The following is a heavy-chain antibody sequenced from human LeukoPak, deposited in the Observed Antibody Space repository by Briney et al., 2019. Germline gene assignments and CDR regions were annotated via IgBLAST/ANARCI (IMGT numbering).Heavy chain of an antibody. CDR1: GGSSRSGDYF. J-gene: IGHJ4*02. D-gene: IGHD4-23*01. CDR2: IHYSGNT. V-gene: IGHV4-30-4*01. Sequence: SETLSLTCAVSGGSSRSGDYFWSWIRQPPGKGLEWIGHIHYSGNTYYNPSLKSRVSVSVDTSKNQFSLKLSSVTAADTAVYYCARENNDYGGKKAFDYWGQGTLVTVSS. CDR3: ARENNDYGGKKAFDY.